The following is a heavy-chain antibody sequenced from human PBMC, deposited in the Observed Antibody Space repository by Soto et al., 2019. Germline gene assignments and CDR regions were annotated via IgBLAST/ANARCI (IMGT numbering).Heavy chain of an antibody. Sequence: QVQLVQSGAEVKKPGSSVKVSCTASGGTFSTYAISWVRQAPGQGLEWMGGIIPMFATAHYAQNFQARVPITADEATSPAYGVLSSLRSEDTAVHYCARVLRQQLVTGDYYGMDVWGQGTTVTVSS. CDR2: IIPMFATA. CDR3: ARVLRQQLVTGDYYGMDV. J-gene: IGHJ6*02. V-gene: IGHV1-69*12. CDR1: GGTFSTYA. D-gene: IGHD6-13*01.